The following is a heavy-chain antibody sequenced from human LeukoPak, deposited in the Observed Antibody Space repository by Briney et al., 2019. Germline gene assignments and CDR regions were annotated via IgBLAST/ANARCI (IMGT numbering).Heavy chain of an antibody. Sequence: ASVKVSCKASGGTFSSYAISWVRQAPGQGLEWMGGIIPIFGTANYAQKLQGRVTITADKSTSTAYMELSSLRSEDTAVYYCARDRDGESDIWGQGTMVTVSS. CDR2: IIPIFGTA. J-gene: IGHJ3*02. CDR1: GGTFSSYA. V-gene: IGHV1-69*06. D-gene: IGHD3-10*01. CDR3: ARDRDGESDI.